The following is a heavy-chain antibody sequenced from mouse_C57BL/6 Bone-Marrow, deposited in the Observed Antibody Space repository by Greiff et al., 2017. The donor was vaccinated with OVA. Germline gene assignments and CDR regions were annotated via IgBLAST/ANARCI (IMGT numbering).Heavy chain of an antibody. Sequence: EVKLQQSGPELVKPGASVMISCKASGYTFTDYYMNWVKQSHGKSLEWIGDINPNNGGTSYNQKFKGKATLTVDKSSSTAYMELRSLTSEDSAVYYCARLWAWFAYWGQGTLVTVSA. V-gene: IGHV1-26*01. D-gene: IGHD1-1*02. CDR3: ARLWAWFAY. CDR1: GYTFTDYY. J-gene: IGHJ3*01. CDR2: INPNNGGT.